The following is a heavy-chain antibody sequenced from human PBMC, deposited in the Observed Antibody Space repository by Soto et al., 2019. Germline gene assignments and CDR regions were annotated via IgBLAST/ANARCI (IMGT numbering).Heavy chain of an antibody. D-gene: IGHD5-12*01. CDR3: ARRVGGYNDAFDI. J-gene: IGHJ3*02. CDR1: GYSFTRSW. CDR2: IYPGDSDT. Sequence: GDALQISGKGSGYSFTRSWSSWVHQKPGKGLEWMGIIYPGDSDTRYSPSFQGQVTISADKSISTAYLQWSSLKASDTAMYYCARRVGGYNDAFDIWGQGTMVTVSS. V-gene: IGHV5-51*07.